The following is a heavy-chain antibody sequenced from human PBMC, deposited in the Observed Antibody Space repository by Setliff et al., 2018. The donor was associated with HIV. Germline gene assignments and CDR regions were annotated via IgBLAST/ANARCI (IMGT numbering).Heavy chain of an antibody. CDR1: AYTFTGYY. D-gene: IGHD2-15*01. Sequence: SVKVSCKASAYTFTGYYMHWVRQAPGQGLEWMGWINPNSGGTNYAQKFQGRVTMTRDTSISTAYMELSSLRSDDTAVYYCARGLGGGPEGADYMDVWGKGTTVTVSS. V-gene: IGHV1-2*02. CDR3: ARGLGGGPEGADYMDV. J-gene: IGHJ6*03. CDR2: INPNSGGT.